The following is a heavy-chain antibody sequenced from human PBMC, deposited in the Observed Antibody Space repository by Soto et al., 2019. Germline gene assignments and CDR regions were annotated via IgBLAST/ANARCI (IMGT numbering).Heavy chain of an antibody. V-gene: IGHV3-23*01. CDR1: GFTFSSYA. CDR3: AKDGGELNDAFDI. D-gene: IGHD3-16*01. J-gene: IGHJ3*02. CDR2: ISGSGGST. Sequence: LRLSCAASGFTFSSYAMSWVRQAPGKGLEWVSAISGSGGSTYYADSVKGRFTISRDNSKNTLYLQMNSLRAEDTAVYYCAKDGGELNDAFDIWGQGTMVTVSS.